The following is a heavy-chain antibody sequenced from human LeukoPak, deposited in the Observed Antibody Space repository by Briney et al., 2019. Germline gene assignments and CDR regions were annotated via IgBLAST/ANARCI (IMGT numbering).Heavy chain of an antibody. CDR2: IYTSGST. V-gene: IGHV4-61*02. J-gene: IGHJ6*03. CDR3: ARGVNYYYYYMDV. CDR1: GGSISSGSYY. Sequence: SQTLSLTFTVSGGSISSGSYYWSWIRPPAVKGLEWIGRIYTSGSTNYNPSLKSRVTISVDTSKNQFSLKLSSVTAADTAVYYCARGVNYYYYYMDVWGKGTTVTISS. D-gene: IGHD4-23*01.